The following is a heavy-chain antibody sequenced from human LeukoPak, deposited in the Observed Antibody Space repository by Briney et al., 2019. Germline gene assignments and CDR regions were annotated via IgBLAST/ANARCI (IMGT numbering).Heavy chain of an antibody. CDR1: GDSISSSDYY. CDR3: ARRRKDLNWFDP. V-gene: IGHV4-39*01. J-gene: IGHJ5*02. Sequence: SETLSLTCTVSGDSISSSDYYWGWIRQPPGKGLEWIALINYSGRTFYNPSLKSRVTISVDMSKNQFSLNLNSLTAADTAVYYCARRRKDLNWFDPWGQGTLVTVSS. CDR2: INYSGRT.